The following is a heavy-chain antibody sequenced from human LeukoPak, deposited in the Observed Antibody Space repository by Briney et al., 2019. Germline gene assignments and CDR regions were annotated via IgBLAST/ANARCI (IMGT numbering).Heavy chain of an antibody. Sequence: SETLSLTCTVSGGSISSSSYYWGWIRQPPGKGLEWIGSIYYSGSTYYNPSLKSRVTISVDTSKNQFSLKLISVTAADTAVYHCAAYSSSGDAFDIWGQGTMVTVSS. J-gene: IGHJ3*02. CDR3: AAYSSSGDAFDI. D-gene: IGHD6-13*01. V-gene: IGHV4-39*01. CDR2: IYYSGST. CDR1: GGSISSSSYY.